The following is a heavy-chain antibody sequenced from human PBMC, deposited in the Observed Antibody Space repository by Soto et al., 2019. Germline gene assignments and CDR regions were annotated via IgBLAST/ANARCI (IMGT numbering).Heavy chain of an antibody. J-gene: IGHJ4*02. CDR3: THRRVGAGMDY. V-gene: IGHV2-5*02. CDR1: GFSLSTSGVG. CDR2: IYWDDRK. Sequence: QITLKESGPPLVKPTQTLTLTCTFSGFSLSTSGVGVGCIRQPPGKALEWLAVIYWDDRKFYSPSLKSRLTITKDTSKNQVVLTMTNVDPVDTATYYCTHRRVGAGMDYWGPGTLVTVSS.